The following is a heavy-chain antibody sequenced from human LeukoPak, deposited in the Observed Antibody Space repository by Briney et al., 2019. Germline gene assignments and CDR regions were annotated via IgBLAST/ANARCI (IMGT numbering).Heavy chain of an antibody. D-gene: IGHD6-13*01. J-gene: IGHJ6*03. CDR3: ARARASSSWGGTYYYYYYMDV. CDR1: GGTFSSYA. CDR2: IIPIFGTA. Sequence: GASVKVSCKASGGTFSSYAISWVRQAPGQGLEWMGGIIPIFGTANYAQKFQGRVTITADKSTSTAYMELSSLRSEDTAVYYCARARASSSWGGTYYYYYYMDVWGKGTTVTVSS. V-gene: IGHV1-69*06.